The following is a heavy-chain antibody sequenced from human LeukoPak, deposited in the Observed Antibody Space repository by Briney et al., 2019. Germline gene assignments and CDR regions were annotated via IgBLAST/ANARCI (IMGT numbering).Heavy chain of an antibody. Sequence: GGSQRLSCAASGFTFSSYAMSWVRQGPGKGLEWVSAISGSDGNTFYAASVKGRFTISRDNSKNTLYLQMNSLTVDDTAVYYCAKQVTAPGPIDYWGQGTLVTVSS. CDR2: ISGSDGNT. V-gene: IGHV3-23*01. J-gene: IGHJ4*02. D-gene: IGHD2-21*02. CDR3: AKQVTAPGPIDY. CDR1: GFTFSSYA.